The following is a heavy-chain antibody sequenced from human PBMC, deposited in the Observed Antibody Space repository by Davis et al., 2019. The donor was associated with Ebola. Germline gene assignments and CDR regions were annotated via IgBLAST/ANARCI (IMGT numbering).Heavy chain of an antibody. Sequence: ASVQVSCKASGYTFTGYYMHWVRQAPGQGLEWMGWINPNSGGTNYAQKFQGWVTMTRDTSISTAYMELRSLRSDDTAVYYCARASLTTFGAGDAFDIWGQGTMVTVSS. D-gene: IGHD3-3*01. CDR2: INPNSGGT. V-gene: IGHV1-2*04. J-gene: IGHJ3*02. CDR1: GYTFTGYY. CDR3: ARASLTTFGAGDAFDI.